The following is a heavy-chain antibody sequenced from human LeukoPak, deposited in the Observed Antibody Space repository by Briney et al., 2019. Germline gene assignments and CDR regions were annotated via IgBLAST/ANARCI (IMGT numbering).Heavy chain of an antibody. D-gene: IGHD3-22*01. CDR2: SESGSNR. J-gene: IGHJ4*02. CDR1: GFTVSSNY. V-gene: IGHV3-53*01. CDR3: ANRHDSSGYFFNY. Sequence: GGSLRLSCAAPGFTVSSNYMSWVRQAPGKGLEWVSSVSESGSNRYYADFVKGRFSISRGNSKNMLYLQMGSLRTEDTATYYCANRHDSSGYFFNYWGQGTLVTVSS.